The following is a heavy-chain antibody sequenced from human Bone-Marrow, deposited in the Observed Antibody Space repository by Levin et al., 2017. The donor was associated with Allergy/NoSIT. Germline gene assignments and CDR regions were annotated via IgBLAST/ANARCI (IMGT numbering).Heavy chain of an antibody. CDR1: GFPFSKYW. D-gene: IGHD1-26*01. Sequence: LSLTCAASGFPFSKYWMTWVRQAPGKGLEWVANIKEDGSEKNYVDSVKGRFTISRDNAENSLYLQMNSLRAEDTAVYYCTNINSGRSYGDCFDYWGQGTLVTVSS. CDR2: IKEDGSEK. J-gene: IGHJ4*02. CDR3: TNINSGRSYGDCFDY. V-gene: IGHV3-7*01.